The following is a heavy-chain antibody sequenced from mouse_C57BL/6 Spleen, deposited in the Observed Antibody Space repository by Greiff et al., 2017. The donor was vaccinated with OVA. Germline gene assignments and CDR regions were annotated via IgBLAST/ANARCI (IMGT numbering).Heavy chain of an antibody. D-gene: IGHD1-1*01. CDR3: ARSDGSRDWYFDV. J-gene: IGHJ1*03. Sequence: EVHLVESGGGLVKPGGSLKLSCAASGFTFSDYGMHWVRQAPEKGLEWVAYISSGSSTIYYAAPVTGRFTISRDTAKNTLFLQMTCLRSEDTAMYYCARSDGSRDWYFDVWGTGTTVTGSS. CDR1: GFTFSDYG. CDR2: ISSGSSTI. V-gene: IGHV5-17*01.